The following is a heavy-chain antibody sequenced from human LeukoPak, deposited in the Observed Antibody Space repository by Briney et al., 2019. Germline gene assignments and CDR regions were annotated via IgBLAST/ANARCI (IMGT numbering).Heavy chain of an antibody. V-gene: IGHV4-34*01. CDR3: ARAVALSGFDY. Sequence: PSETLFLTCAVYGGSFSGYYWSWIRQPPGKGLEWIGEINHSGSTNYNPSLKSRVTISVDTSKNQFSLKLSSVTAADTAVYYCARAVALSGFDYWGQGTLVTVSS. J-gene: IGHJ4*02. D-gene: IGHD1-14*01. CDR1: GGSFSGYY. CDR2: INHSGST.